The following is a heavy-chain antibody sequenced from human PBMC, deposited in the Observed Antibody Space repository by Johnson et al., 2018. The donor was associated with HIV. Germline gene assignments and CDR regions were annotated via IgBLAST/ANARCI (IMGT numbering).Heavy chain of an antibody. CDR3: TRGRFLDAFDV. D-gene: IGHD2-15*01. CDR1: EFGVSNNF. CDR2: IYSDGST. V-gene: IGHV3-53*01. Sequence: CAASEFGVSNNFMGWVRQAPGKGLEWLSVIYSDGSTYYAESVKGRLTISRDNSKNTVYLQMNNVRAEDTAMFYCTRGRFLDAFDVWGQGTMVTVSS. J-gene: IGHJ3*01.